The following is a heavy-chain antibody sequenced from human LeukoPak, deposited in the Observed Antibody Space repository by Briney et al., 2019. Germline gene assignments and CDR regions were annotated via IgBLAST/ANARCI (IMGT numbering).Heavy chain of an antibody. D-gene: IGHD2-15*01. CDR3: ARGGRYCSGGSCPNWFDP. CDR2: INPNSGGT. V-gene: IGHV1-2*02. CDR1: GYTFTGYY. Sequence: GASVKVSCKASGYTFTGYYMHWVRQAPGQGLEWMGWINPNSGGTNYAQKFQGRVTMTRDTSISTAYMELSRLRSDDTAAYYCARGGRYCSGGSCPNWFDPWGQGTPVTVSS. J-gene: IGHJ5*02.